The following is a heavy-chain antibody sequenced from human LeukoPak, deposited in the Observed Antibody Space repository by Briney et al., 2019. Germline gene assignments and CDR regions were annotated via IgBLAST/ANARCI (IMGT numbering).Heavy chain of an antibody. CDR3: ARDYDFWSGYLDY. V-gene: IGHV3-48*01. CDR2: ITSSSDAI. J-gene: IGHJ4*02. CDR1: GFTFSSNN. D-gene: IGHD3-3*01. Sequence: GGSLRLSCAASGFTFSSNNMNWVRQAPGKGLEWLSLITSSSDAIYSADSAKGRFTISRDNAKNSLYLQMNSLRAEDTAVYYCARDYDFWSGYLDYWGQGTLVTVSS.